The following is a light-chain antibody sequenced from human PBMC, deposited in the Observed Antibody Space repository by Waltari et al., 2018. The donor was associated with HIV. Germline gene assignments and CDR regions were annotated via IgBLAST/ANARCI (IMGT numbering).Light chain of an antibody. Sequence: QSALTQPPSASGSPGQSVTVSCTGTSSDIGYFNYVSWYQQHPGKAPKLLIYDVNKRPSGVPDRFSASKSGATASLTVSGLLAEDEADYYCAAYAGNNNVIFGGGTKVTV. CDR1: SSDIGYFNY. CDR2: DVN. J-gene: IGLJ2*01. CDR3: AAYAGNNNVI. V-gene: IGLV2-8*01.